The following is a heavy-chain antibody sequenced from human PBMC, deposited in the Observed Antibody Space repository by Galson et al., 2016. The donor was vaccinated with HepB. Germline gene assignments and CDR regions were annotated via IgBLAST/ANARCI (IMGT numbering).Heavy chain of an antibody. J-gene: IGHJ4*02. CDR2: TYYSGTT. Sequence: ETLSLTCTVSGVSISSYYWSWIRQPPGKGLEWIGYTYYSGTTDYNPSLKSGVTISVDTSKNQLSLKPTSVTAADTAVYYCARGDGNLDYWGQGTLVTVSS. D-gene: IGHD5-24*01. V-gene: IGHV4-59*01. CDR1: GVSISSYY. CDR3: ARGDGNLDY.